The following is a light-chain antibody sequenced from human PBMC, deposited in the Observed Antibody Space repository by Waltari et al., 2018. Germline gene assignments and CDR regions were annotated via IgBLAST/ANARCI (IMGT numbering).Light chain of an antibody. CDR1: SSDVGVYNY. CDR2: DVN. V-gene: IGLV2-14*03. CDR3: CSFTSSSTWV. Sequence: QSALTQPASVSGSPGQSITISCTGTSSDVGVYNYVSWYQQHPGKAPQLMIYDVNRRPSGVSNRFSGSKSGNTASLTISGLQAEDEADYYCCSFTSSSTWVFGGGTKVTVL. J-gene: IGLJ3*02.